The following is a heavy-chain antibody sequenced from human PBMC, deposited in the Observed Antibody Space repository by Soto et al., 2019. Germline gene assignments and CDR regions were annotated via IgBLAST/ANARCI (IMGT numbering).Heavy chain of an antibody. CDR3: ARDMVPIVVVPAAPQGIWFDP. D-gene: IGHD2-2*01. Sequence: EXLKIYCKASGYXFTNYLLGWVRHMPGKGLEFMGIIYPGYSDTRYSPSFQVHVTISFDKSINTAYLQWSRLKASDTAVYYCARDMVPIVVVPAAPQGIWFDPWGQGTLATVS. CDR1: GYXFTNYL. V-gene: IGHV5-51*01. CDR2: IYPGYSDT. J-gene: IGHJ5*02.